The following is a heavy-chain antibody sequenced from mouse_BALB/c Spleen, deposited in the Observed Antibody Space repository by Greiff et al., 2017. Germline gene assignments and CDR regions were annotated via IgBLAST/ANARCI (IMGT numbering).Heavy chain of an antibody. CDR2: ISDGGSYT. CDR1: GFTFSDYY. J-gene: IGHJ2*01. V-gene: IGHV5-4*02. Sequence: DVKLVESGGGLVKPGGSLKLSCAASGFTFSDYYMYWVRQTPEKRLEWVATISDGGSYTYYPDSVKGRFTISRGNAKNNLYLQMSSLKSEDTAMYYCARGGYGYFDYWGQGTTLTVSS. CDR3: ARGGYGYFDY. D-gene: IGHD3-1*01.